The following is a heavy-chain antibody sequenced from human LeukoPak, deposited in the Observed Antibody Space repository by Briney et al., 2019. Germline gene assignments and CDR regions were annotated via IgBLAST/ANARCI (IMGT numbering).Heavy chain of an antibody. V-gene: IGHV4-59*08. J-gene: IGHJ4*02. Sequence: SETLSLTCTVSGGSISSYYWSWIRQPPGKGLEWIGYIYYSGSTKYNPSLKSRVTISVDTSKNQFSLKLSSVTAADTAVYYCARLNSSGWYLLDYWGQGTLVTVSS. CDR2: IYYSGST. CDR3: ARLNSSGWYLLDY. D-gene: IGHD6-19*01. CDR1: GGSISSYY.